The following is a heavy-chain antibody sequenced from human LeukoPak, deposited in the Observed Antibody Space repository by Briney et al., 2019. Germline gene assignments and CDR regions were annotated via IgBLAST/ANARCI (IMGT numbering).Heavy chain of an antibody. J-gene: IGHJ4*02. V-gene: IGHV1-18*01. CDR2: ISAYNGNT. D-gene: IGHD6-13*01. CDR3: ARIRWDMYSSSWERIDY. CDR1: GYTFTSYG. Sequence: GASVKVSCKASGYTFTSYGISWVRQAPGQGLEWMGWISAYNGNTNYAQKLQGRVTMTTDISTSTAYMELRSLRSDDTAVYYCARIRWDMYSSSWERIDYWGQGTLVTVSS.